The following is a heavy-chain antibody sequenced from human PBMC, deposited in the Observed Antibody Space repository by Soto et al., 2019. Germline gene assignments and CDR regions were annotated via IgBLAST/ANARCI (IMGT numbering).Heavy chain of an antibody. V-gene: IGHV3-30*18. CDR3: AKVRSWLYDAFDI. Sequence: GGSLRLSCAASGFTFSSYGMHWVRQAPGKGLEWVAVISYDGSNKYYADSVKGRFTISRDNSKNTLYLQMNSLRAEDTAVYYGAKVRSWLYDAFDIWGQRTMVTVSS. J-gene: IGHJ3*02. CDR2: ISYDGSNK. D-gene: IGHD6-13*01. CDR1: GFTFSSYG.